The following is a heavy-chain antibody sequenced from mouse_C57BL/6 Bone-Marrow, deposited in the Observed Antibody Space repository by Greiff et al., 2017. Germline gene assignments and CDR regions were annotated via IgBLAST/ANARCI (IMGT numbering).Heavy chain of an antibody. Sequence: VQLQQSGAELVRPGTSVKMSCKASGYTFTNYWIGWAKQRPGHGLEWIGDIYPGGGYTNYNETFKGQATLTADKSSSTAYMQFSSLTSEDSAIYYCARSRLWDWYFDVWGTGTTVTVSS. V-gene: IGHV1-63*01. CDR3: ARSRLWDWYFDV. CDR1: GYTFTNYW. CDR2: IYPGGGYT. J-gene: IGHJ1*03. D-gene: IGHD6-1*01.